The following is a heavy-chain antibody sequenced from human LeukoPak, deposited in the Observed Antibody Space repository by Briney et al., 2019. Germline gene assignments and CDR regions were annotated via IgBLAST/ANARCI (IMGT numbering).Heavy chain of an antibody. CDR1: GFTVSSNY. Sequence: PGGSLRLSCAASGFTVSSNYMSWVRQAPGKGLEWVSVIYSGGSTYYADSVKGRFTISRDNSKNTLYLQMNSLRAEDTAVYYCAKTSGSYWVPFDYWGQGTLVTVSS. D-gene: IGHD1-26*01. CDR3: AKTSGSYWVPFDY. CDR2: IYSGGST. J-gene: IGHJ4*02. V-gene: IGHV3-53*05.